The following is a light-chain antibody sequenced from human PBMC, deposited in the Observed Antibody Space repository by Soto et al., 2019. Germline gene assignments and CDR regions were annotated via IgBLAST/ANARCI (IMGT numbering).Light chain of an antibody. CDR2: DVS. CDR3: GSYASSSTLYV. CDR1: SSDVGGYNY. J-gene: IGLJ1*01. Sequence: QSVLTQPASVSGSPGQSITISCTGTSSDVGGYNYVSWYQQHSGKAPKLMIYDVSNRLSGVSNRFSGSKSGNTASLTISGLQAEDEADYYCGSYASSSTLYVFGTGTKLTVL. V-gene: IGLV2-14*01.